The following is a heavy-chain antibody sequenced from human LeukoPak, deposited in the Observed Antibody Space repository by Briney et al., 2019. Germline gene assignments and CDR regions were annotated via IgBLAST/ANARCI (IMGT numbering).Heavy chain of an antibody. D-gene: IGHD2-2*01. Sequence: GGSLRLSCAASGFTFSSYAMSWVRQAPGKGLEWVSAISGSGGSTYYADSVKGRFTISRDNSRNTLYLQMNSLRAEDTAVYYCAKVDIVVVPAANFDYWGQGTLVTVSS. CDR1: GFTFSSYA. CDR2: ISGSGGST. J-gene: IGHJ4*02. CDR3: AKVDIVVVPAANFDY. V-gene: IGHV3-23*01.